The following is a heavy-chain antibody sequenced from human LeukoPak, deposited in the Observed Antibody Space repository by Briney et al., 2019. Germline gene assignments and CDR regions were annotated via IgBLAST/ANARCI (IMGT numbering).Heavy chain of an antibody. D-gene: IGHD4-17*01. CDR2: INQDGREK. Sequence: GGSLRLSCAASGFTFSSNWMTWVRQAPGKGLEWVANINQDGREKYYVDSVKGRFTISRDNAKNSLYLQMHNLRAEDTAVYYCVKNGEEFDYWGQGTLVTVSS. J-gene: IGHJ4*02. V-gene: IGHV3-7*02. CDR3: VKNGEEFDY. CDR1: GFTFSSNW.